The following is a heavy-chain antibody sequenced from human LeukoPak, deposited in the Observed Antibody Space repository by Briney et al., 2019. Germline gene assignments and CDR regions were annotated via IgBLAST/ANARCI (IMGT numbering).Heavy chain of an antibody. J-gene: IGHJ2*01. D-gene: IGHD7-27*01. CDR3: ARPEVWGSQPLYWYFDL. Sequence: GASVKVSCKASGYTFTGYYMHWVRQAPGQGLEWMGWINPNSGGTNYAQKLQGRVTMTRDTSISTAYMELSRRRSNDTAVYYCARPEVWGSQPLYWYFDLWGRGTLVTVSS. V-gene: IGHV1-2*02. CDR2: INPNSGGT. CDR1: GYTFTGYY.